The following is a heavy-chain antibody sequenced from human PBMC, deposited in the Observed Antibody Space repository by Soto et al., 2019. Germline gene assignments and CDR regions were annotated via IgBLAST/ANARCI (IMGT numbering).Heavy chain of an antibody. V-gene: IGHV5-51*01. CDR3: ARGLTTSTWLYGLDV. D-gene: IGHD4-4*01. J-gene: IGHJ6*02. Sequence: PGESLKISCKGSGYRFTSYWIGWVRQMPGKGLEWMGIIYPGDSDTRYSPSFQGQVTISADKSITTAYLQWSSLKASDTAVYYCARGLTTSTWLYGLDVWGQGTTVTVSS. CDR2: IYPGDSDT. CDR1: GYRFTSYW.